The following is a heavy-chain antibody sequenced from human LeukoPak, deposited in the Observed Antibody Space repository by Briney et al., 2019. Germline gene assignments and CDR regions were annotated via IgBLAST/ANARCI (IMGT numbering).Heavy chain of an antibody. J-gene: IGHJ4*02. Sequence: SETLSLTCAVYGGSFSGYYWSWIRQPPGKGLEWFGEINHSGSTNYNPSLKSRVTISVDTSKNQFSLKLSSVTAADTAVYYCARDPSSGYYLYFDYWGQGTLLTVSS. CDR1: GGSFSGYY. V-gene: IGHV4-34*01. CDR2: INHSGST. CDR3: ARDPSSGYYLYFDY. D-gene: IGHD3-22*01.